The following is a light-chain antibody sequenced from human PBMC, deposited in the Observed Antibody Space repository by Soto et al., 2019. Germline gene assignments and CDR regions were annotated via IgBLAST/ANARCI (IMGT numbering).Light chain of an antibody. V-gene: IGKV3-11*01. CDR3: QQRSNWLT. CDR1: QSVSSY. CDR2: EAS. J-gene: IGKJ4*01. Sequence: EIVLTQSPATLSLSPGERATLSCRASQSVSSYLAWYQQKPGQAPMLRIYEASNRATGIPARFSGSGSGTDFTLTISSLEPEDFAVYYCQQRSNWLTFGGGPKVEIK.